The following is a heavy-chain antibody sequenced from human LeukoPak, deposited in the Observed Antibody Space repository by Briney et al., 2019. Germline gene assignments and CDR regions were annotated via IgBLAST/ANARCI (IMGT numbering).Heavy chain of an antibody. Sequence: GASVKVSCKASGYTFTGYYIHWVRQAPGQGLEWMGWINPNNGSTKYAQNFQGRVTMTRDSSMSTAYMELSRLRSDDTAVYYCARDYAYDSSVHFDYWGQGTLVTVSS. CDR1: GYTFTGYY. V-gene: IGHV1-2*02. CDR3: ARDYAYDSSVHFDY. CDR2: INPNNGST. J-gene: IGHJ4*02. D-gene: IGHD3-22*01.